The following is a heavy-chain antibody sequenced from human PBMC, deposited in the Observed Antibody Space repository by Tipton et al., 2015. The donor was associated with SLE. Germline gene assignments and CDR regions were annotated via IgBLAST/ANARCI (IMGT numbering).Heavy chain of an antibody. Sequence: TLSLTCAVSGYSISSGYYWGWIRQPPGKGLEWIGSIYHSGSTYYNPSLKSRVTISVDTSRTHFSLKITSLTAADTAVYFCARGHRPDPFDIWGQGTMVTVSS. CDR3: ARGHRPDPFDI. J-gene: IGHJ3*02. CDR2: IYHSGST. V-gene: IGHV4-38-2*01. CDR1: GYSISSGYY.